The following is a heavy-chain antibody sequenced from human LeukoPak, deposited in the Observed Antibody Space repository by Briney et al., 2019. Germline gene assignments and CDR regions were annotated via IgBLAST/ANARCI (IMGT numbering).Heavy chain of an antibody. Sequence: GGSLRLSCAASGFTFSTYAMSWVRQAPGKGLEWVSGISGGSTYYADSVKGRFTISRDNSKNTLFLQMNSLRAEDTAVYYCAKDFLTVTAGWDYWGQGTLVTVSS. D-gene: IGHD6-25*01. J-gene: IGHJ4*02. V-gene: IGHV3-23*01. CDR2: ISGGST. CDR1: GFTFSTYA. CDR3: AKDFLTVTAGWDY.